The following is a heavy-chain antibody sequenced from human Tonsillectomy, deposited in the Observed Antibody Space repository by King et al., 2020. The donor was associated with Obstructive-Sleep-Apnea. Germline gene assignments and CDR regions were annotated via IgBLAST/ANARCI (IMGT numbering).Heavy chain of an antibody. CDR2: IYYSGST. D-gene: IGHD5-18*01. V-gene: IGHV4-31*03. CDR1: GGSINSGSYY. J-gene: IGHJ5*02. Sequence: VQLQESGPGLVKPSQTLSLTCTVSGGSINSGSYYWSWIRQHPGKGLEWIGYIYYSGSTHYNPSLKSRVSISVDTSKNQFSLRLNSVTAADTAVYYCASTPYSYGFVNWFDPWGQGTLVTVSS. CDR3: ASTPYSYGFVNWFDP.